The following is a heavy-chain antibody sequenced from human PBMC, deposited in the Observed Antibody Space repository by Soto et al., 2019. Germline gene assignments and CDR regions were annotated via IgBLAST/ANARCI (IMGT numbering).Heavy chain of an antibody. J-gene: IGHJ2*01. D-gene: IGHD3-10*01. Sequence: QVQLVQSGAEVKKPGSSVKVSCKASGGTFSSYTISWVRQAPGQGLEWMGRIIPILGIANYAQKFQDRVTIAADKSTSAAYVELSSLRSEDTAVYYCAREARLWSGELRYFDLWDRGTLVTVSS. CDR2: IIPILGIA. V-gene: IGHV1-69*08. CDR1: GGTFSSYT. CDR3: AREARLWSGELRYFDL.